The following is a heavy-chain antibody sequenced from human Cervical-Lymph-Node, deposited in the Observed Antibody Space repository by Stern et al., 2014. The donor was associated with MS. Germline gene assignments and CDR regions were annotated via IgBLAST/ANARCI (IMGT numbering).Heavy chain of an antibody. CDR1: GGSIGSGSFY. V-gene: IGHV4-61*02. CDR2: GYTSGDT. J-gene: IGHJ4*02. CDR3: ARISTGSYHVGDY. D-gene: IGHD1-26*01. Sequence: VQLVESGPGLVRPSQTLSLTCTVSGGSIGSGSFYWDWIRRPAGGGLEWIGRGYTSGDTDHKPPPKSPVPLSLGTPEDPFPLKLTSVTAADTAVYYCARISTGSYHVGDYWGQGTLVTVS.